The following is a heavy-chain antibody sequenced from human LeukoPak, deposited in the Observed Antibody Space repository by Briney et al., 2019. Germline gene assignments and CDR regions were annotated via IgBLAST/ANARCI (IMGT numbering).Heavy chain of an antibody. CDR1: GFTFSSYA. V-gene: IGHV3-23*01. J-gene: IGHJ3*02. CDR3: ARDTTVSPSNDAFDI. Sequence: PGGSLRLSCAASGFTFSSYAMSWVRQAPGKGLEWVSAISGSGGSTYYADSVKGRFTISRDNSKNTLYLQMNGLRAEDTAVYYCARDTTVSPSNDAFDIWGQGTMVTVSS. D-gene: IGHD4-17*01. CDR2: ISGSGGST.